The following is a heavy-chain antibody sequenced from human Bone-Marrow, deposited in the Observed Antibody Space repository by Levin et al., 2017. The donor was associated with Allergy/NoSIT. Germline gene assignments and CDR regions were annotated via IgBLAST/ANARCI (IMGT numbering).Heavy chain of an antibody. Sequence: SQTLSLPCTVSGGSFSSAGYYWTWIRQHPGRGLEWIGYIYNSGSTHYNPYLKSRITMSVDTTQKQFSLKVRSVTAADTAVYYCARGGESIVVVPPTPMIDYWGQGTLVTVSS. J-gene: IGHJ4*02. D-gene: IGHD2-2*01. V-gene: IGHV4-31*03. CDR2: IYNSGST. CDR1: GGSFSSAGYY. CDR3: ARGGESIVVVPPTPMIDY.